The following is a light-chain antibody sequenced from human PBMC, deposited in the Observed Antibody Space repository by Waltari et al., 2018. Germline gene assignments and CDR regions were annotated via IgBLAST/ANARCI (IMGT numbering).Light chain of an antibody. V-gene: IGLV3-21*02. Sequence: SHLLTQPPSVSVAPPQTATITRGGDNLATKHVHWYQQKPGQAPPLVVYDDYFRPSGIPDRFSCTTSGNTATLTISRVEAGGEADYYCQVWDDSSNHWVFGGGTKLTVL. CDR2: DDY. CDR1: NLATKH. CDR3: QVWDDSSNHWV. J-gene: IGLJ3*02.